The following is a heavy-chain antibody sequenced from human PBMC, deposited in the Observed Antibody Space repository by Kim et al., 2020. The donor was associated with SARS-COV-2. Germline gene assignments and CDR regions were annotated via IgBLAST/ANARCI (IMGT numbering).Heavy chain of an antibody. CDR1: GGSINSFY. D-gene: IGHD4-4*01. CDR3: ARASGTVTTFYYHGMDV. V-gene: IGHV4-59*01. CDR2: ISYIGNT. Sequence: SETLSLTCTVSGGSINSFYWSWTRQPPGKGLEWIGYISYIGNTNYNPSLKSRVTISVDTSKNQFSLKLGSVTAADTAVYYCARASGTVTTFYYHGMDVWGQGTTVTVSS. J-gene: IGHJ6*02.